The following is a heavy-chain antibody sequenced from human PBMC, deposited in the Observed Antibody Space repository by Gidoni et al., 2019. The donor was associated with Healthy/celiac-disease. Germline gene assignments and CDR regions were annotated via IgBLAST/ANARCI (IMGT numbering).Heavy chain of an antibody. CDR1: GFTFSSYS. V-gene: IGHV3-48*02. CDR3: ARLILGDSSGYDDYYYGMDV. J-gene: IGHJ6*02. D-gene: IGHD3-22*01. Sequence: EVQLVESGGGLVQPGGSLRPPCAASGFTFSSYSMNWVRQAPGKGLEWVSYISSSSSTIYYADSVKGRFTISRDNAKNSLYLQMNSLRDEDTAVYYCARLILGDSSGYDDYYYGMDVWGQGTTVTVSS. CDR2: ISSSSSTI.